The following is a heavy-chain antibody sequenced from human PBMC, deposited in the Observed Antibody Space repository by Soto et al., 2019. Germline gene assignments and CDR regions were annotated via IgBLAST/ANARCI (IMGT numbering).Heavy chain of an antibody. CDR3: ARVGQGAWYFDL. V-gene: IGHV3-74*01. CDR1: GFTFSSYW. J-gene: IGHJ2*01. D-gene: IGHD1-26*01. Sequence: EVQLVESGGGLVQPGGSLTLSCAASGFTFSSYWMHWVRQAPGKGVVWVSRINPDGRGTNYADSVKGRFTISRDNAKNTLYLQMNSLRPEDTAGYYCARVGQGAWYFDLWGRGTLVTVSS. CDR2: INPDGRGT.